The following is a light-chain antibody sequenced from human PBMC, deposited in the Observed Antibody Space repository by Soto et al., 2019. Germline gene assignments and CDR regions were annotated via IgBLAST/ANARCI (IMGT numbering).Light chain of an antibody. CDR1: SRDVGGQNY. CDR2: AVS. Sequence: QSALTQPPSASGSPGQSVAISCTGTSRDVGGQNYVSWYQQRPGKAPKLIIYAVSNRPSGVPDRFSGSKSGNTASLTISGLRAEDEADYYCCSHAGNNNYVFGTGTKVTVL. V-gene: IGLV2-8*01. J-gene: IGLJ1*01. CDR3: CSHAGNNNYV.